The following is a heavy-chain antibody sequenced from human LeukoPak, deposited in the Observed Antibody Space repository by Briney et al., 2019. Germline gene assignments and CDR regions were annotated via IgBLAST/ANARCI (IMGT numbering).Heavy chain of an antibody. J-gene: IGHJ3*02. D-gene: IGHD3-9*01. V-gene: IGHV1-3*01. CDR2: TNAGNGNT. CDR1: GYTFTSYA. Sequence: GASVKASCKASGYTFTSYAMHWVRQAPGQRLEWMGWTNAGNGNTKYSQKFQGRVTITRDTSASTAYMELSSLRSEDTAVYYCAREDDIQGAFDIWGQGTMVTVSS. CDR3: AREDDIQGAFDI.